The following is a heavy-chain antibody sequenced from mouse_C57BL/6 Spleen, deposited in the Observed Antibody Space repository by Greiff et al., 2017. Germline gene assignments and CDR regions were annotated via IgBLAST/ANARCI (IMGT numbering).Heavy chain of an antibody. CDR1: GFNIKDDY. D-gene: IGHD1-1*01. J-gene: IGHJ3*01. CDR2: IDPENGDT. V-gene: IGHV14-4*01. CDR3: TPPYECGSSSAWFAY. Sequence: EVQLQQPGAELVRPGASVKLSCTASGFNIKDDYMHWVKQRPEQGLEWIGWIDPENGDTEYASKFQGKATITADTSSNTAYLQRSSLTPENTAVYYGTPPYECGSSSAWFAYWGQGTLVTVSA.